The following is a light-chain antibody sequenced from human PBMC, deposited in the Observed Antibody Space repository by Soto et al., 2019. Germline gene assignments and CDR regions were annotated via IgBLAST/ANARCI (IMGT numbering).Light chain of an antibody. J-gene: IGKJ5*01. CDR3: XQYNNXXPIT. V-gene: IGKV1-5*03. CDR2: KAS. Sequence: DIQMTQSPSTLSGSVGDRVTITCRASQTISSWLAWYQQKPGKAPKLLIYKASTLKSGVPSRFSGSGSGTEFTLTISSLQPDDFAVYYXXQYNNXXPITFXQGTRLEIK. CDR1: QTISSW.